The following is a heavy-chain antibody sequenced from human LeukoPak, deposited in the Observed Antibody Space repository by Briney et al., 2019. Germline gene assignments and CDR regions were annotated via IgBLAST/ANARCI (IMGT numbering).Heavy chain of an antibody. J-gene: IGHJ4*02. D-gene: IGHD3-16*01. CDR2: VYYSGNT. V-gene: IGHV4-59*01. CDR1: GGSISSYY. Sequence: PSETLSLTCTVSGGSISSYYWSWIRQPPGKGLEWIGYVYYSGNTNYNPSLKSRVTISVDTSKNQFSLKLSSVTAADTAVYYCARTDYVWGSYYSYWGQGTLVTVSS. CDR3: ARTDYVWGSYYSY.